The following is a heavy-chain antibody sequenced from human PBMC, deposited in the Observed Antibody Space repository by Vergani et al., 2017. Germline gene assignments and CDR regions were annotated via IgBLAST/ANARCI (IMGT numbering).Heavy chain of an antibody. CDR2: INHSGST. CDR3: ARHSAIVGVHDY. CDR1: GGSFSGYY. Sequence: QVQLQQWGAGLLKPSETLSLTCAVYGGSFSGYYWSWIRQPPGKGLEWIGEINHSGSTNYNPSLKSRVTISVDTSKNQFSLKLSSVTAADTAVYYCARHSAIVGVHDYWGQGTLVTVSS. V-gene: IGHV4-34*01. J-gene: IGHJ4*02. D-gene: IGHD2-2*01.